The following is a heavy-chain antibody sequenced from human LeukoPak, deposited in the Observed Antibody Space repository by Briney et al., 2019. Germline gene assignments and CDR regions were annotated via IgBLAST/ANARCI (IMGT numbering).Heavy chain of an antibody. V-gene: IGHV5-51*01. D-gene: IGHD2-2*01. CDR3: ARVRYCSGTSCPSPYYYMDL. CDR1: GSRFTNYW. CDR2: IYPGDSDT. Sequence: GGSLKISWKGPGSRFTNYWIGWVRQMPGKGLEGVRIIYPGDSDTRYSPSCQGRVTISADKSITTASLQRSSPEATDSAIYYCARVRYCSGTSCPSPYYYMDLWGKGTTVTVPS. J-gene: IGHJ6*03.